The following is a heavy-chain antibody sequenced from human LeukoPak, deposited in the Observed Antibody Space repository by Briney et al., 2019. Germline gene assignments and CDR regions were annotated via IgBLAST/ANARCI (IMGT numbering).Heavy chain of an antibody. Sequence: SQTLSLTCTVSGGSISNDIYSWSWIRQPPGKGLEWIGYIFYTGSTYYNPSLKSRVTISVDRSKNQFSLKPTSVTAADTAVYYCARGSYDYVWGSYQPYYFDYWGQGTLVTVSS. CDR2: IFYTGST. J-gene: IGHJ4*02. D-gene: IGHD3-16*02. CDR3: ARGSYDYVWGSYQPYYFDY. V-gene: IGHV4-30-2*01. CDR1: GGSISNDIYS.